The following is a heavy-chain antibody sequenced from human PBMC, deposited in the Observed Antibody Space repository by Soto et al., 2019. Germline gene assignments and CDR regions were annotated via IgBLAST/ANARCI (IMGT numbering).Heavy chain of an antibody. CDR3: ARRIVATRAYYYGMDV. Sequence: GESLKISCKGSGYSFTSYWISWVSQMPGKGLEWMGRIDPSESYTNYSPSFQGHVTISADKSISTAYLQWSSLKASDTAMYYCARRIVATRAYYYGMDVWGQGTTVTVSS. J-gene: IGHJ6*02. CDR1: GYSFTSYW. V-gene: IGHV5-10-1*01. D-gene: IGHD5-12*01. CDR2: IDPSESYT.